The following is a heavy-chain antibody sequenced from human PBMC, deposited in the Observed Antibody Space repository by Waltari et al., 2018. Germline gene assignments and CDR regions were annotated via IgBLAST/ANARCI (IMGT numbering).Heavy chain of an antibody. CDR2: IYYSGST. CDR1: GGSISSSSYY. V-gene: IGHV4-39*01. CDR3: ARQNSSSWYSIYYYYYMDV. J-gene: IGHJ6*03. D-gene: IGHD6-13*01. Sequence: QLQLQESGPGLVKPSETLSLPCTVSGGSISSSSYYWGWIRQPPGKGLEWIGSIYYSGSTYYNPYLKSRVTISVDTSKNQFSLKLSSVTAADTAVYYCARQNSSSWYSIYYYYYMDVWGKGTTVTVSS.